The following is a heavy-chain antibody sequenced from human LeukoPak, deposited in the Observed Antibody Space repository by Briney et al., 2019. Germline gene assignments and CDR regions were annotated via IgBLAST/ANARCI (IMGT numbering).Heavy chain of an antibody. CDR1: GYTFTGYY. J-gene: IGHJ4*02. Sequence: GASVKVSCKASGYTFTGYYMHWVRQAPGQGLEWMGWINPNSGGTNCAQKLQGRVTMTTDTSTSTAYMELRSLRSDDTAVYYCARDHRYSYGLGYWGQGTLVTVSS. CDR3: ARDHRYSYGLGY. CDR2: INPNSGGT. D-gene: IGHD5-18*01. V-gene: IGHV1-2*02.